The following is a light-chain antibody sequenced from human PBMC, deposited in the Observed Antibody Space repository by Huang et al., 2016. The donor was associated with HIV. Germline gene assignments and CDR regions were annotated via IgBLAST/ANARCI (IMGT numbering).Light chain of an antibody. J-gene: IGKJ3*01. V-gene: IGKV3-11*01. CDR3: QQRINWPFT. Sequence: EIGLKHSPATLSLSPGERATLSCRAGQSLNNYFTWYQQKPGQAPRLLIYDASTRATGIPARFSGSWSGTDFTLTISSLEPEDFAVYYCQQRINWPFTFGPGTKVDLK. CDR2: DAS. CDR1: QSLNNY.